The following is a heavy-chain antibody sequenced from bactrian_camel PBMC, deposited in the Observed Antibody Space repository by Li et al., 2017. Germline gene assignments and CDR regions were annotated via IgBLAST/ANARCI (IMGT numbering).Heavy chain of an antibody. V-gene: IGHV3-1*01. J-gene: IGHJ4*01. CDR1: GFTFDDYA. CDR2: ISWSGDTT. D-gene: IGHD5*01. Sequence: VQLVESGGGLVQPGGSLRLICAASGFTFDDYAMGWIRQAPGKGLEWVSAISWSGDTTTYADSVKGQFTISRDNAKNTLYLQMNSLKPEDTAMYYCAADYAPIGCRVGRTPQPDDYNIWGQGTQVTVS. CDR3: AADYAPIGCRVGRTPQPDDYNI.